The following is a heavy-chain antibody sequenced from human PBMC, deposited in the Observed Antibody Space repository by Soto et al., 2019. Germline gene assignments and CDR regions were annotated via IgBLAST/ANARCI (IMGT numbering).Heavy chain of an antibody. CDR3: ASCELGIIGY. CDR2: IYHSGST. CDR1: SGPIRSSNW. J-gene: IGHJ4*02. V-gene: IGHV4-4*03. D-gene: IGHD7-27*01. Sequence: PETLSLTSAVSSGPIRSSNWWSWVRQPPGKGLEWIGEIYHSGSTNYNPSLKSRVTISVDKSKNQFSLKLSSVTAADTAVYYCASCELGIIGYWGQGTLVTVS.